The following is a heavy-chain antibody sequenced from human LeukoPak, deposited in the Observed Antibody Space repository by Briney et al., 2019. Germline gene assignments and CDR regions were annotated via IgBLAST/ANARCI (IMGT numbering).Heavy chain of an antibody. Sequence: SETLSLTCTVSGGSISSSSYYWGWIRQPPGKGLEWIGSIYYSGSTYYNPSLKSRVTISVDTSKNQSSLKLSSVTAADTAVYYCARHGTTVTSYNWFDPWGQGTLVTVSS. CDR1: GGSISSSSYY. V-gene: IGHV4-39*01. CDR3: ARHGTTVTSYNWFDP. J-gene: IGHJ5*02. D-gene: IGHD4-17*01. CDR2: IYYSGST.